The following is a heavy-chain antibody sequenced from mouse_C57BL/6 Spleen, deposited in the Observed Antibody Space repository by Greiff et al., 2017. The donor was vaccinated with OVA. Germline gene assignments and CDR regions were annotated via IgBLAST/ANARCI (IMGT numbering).Heavy chain of an antibody. CDR1: GYTFTDYN. D-gene: IGHD1-1*01. Sequence: EVQLQQSGPELVKPGASVKIPCKASGYTFTDYNMDWVKQSHGKSLEWIGDINPNNGGTIYNQKFKGKATLTVDKSSSTAYMELRSLTSEDTAVYYCARLPYYYGSSSWYFDVWGTGTTVTVSS. J-gene: IGHJ1*03. CDR2: INPNNGGT. CDR3: ARLPYYYGSSSWYFDV. V-gene: IGHV1-18*01.